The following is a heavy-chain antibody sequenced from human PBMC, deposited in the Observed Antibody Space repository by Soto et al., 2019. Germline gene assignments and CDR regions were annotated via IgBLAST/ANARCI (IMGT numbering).Heavy chain of an antibody. D-gene: IGHD3-16*01. V-gene: IGHV1-69*12. Sequence: QVQLVQSGAEVKKPGSSVKVSCKASGGTFSSYAIDWVRQAPGQGLEWMGGIIPIFGTADYAQKFQGRVPITADESTSTAYMELSSLGSEGTAVCSCARGQAGGGWGYYFDYWGQGTLVTVSS. CDR2: IIPIFGTA. J-gene: IGHJ4*02. CDR1: GGTFSSYA. CDR3: ARGQAGGGWGYYFDY.